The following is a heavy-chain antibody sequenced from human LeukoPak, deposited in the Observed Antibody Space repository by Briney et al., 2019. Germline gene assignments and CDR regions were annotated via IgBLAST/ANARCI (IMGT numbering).Heavy chain of an antibody. J-gene: IGHJ4*02. D-gene: IGHD3-16*01. CDR2: ISYDGSNK. V-gene: IGHV3-30-3*01. Sequence: GGSLRLSCAASGFTFSSYAMHWVRQAPGKGLEWVAVISYDGSNKYYADSVKGRFTISRDNSKNTLYLQMNSLRAEDTAVYYCAGPQVGRPHGGFDYWGQGTLVTVSS. CDR3: AGPQVGRPHGGFDY. CDR1: GFTFSSYA.